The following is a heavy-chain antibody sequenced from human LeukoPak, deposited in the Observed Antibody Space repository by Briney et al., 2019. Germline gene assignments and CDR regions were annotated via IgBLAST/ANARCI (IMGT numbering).Heavy chain of an antibody. CDR1: GFTFSSYG. J-gene: IGHJ4*02. V-gene: IGHV3-33*06. CDR3: AKDSGAPRYDSSGYCFDY. D-gene: IGHD3-22*01. Sequence: PGRSLRLSCAASGFTFSSYGMHWVRQAPGKGLEWVAVIWYDGSNKYYADSVKGRFTISRDNSKNTLYLQMNSLRAEDTAVYYCAKDSGAPRYDSSGYCFDYWGQGTLVTVSS. CDR2: IWYDGSNK.